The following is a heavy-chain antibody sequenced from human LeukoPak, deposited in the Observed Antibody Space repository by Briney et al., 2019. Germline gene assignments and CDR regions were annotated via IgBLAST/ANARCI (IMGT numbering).Heavy chain of an antibody. D-gene: IGHD3-10*01. J-gene: IGHJ3*02. CDR1: GFTFSSYA. CDR3: ARTRLWFGERGAFDI. CDR2: ISGSGGST. Sequence: PGGSLRLSCAASGFTFSSYALSWVRRAPGKGLEWVSGISGSGGSTYYADSVKGRFTVSRDKSKNTLYLQMNSLRAEDTAVYYCARTRLWFGERGAFDIWGQGTMVTVSS. V-gene: IGHV3-23*01.